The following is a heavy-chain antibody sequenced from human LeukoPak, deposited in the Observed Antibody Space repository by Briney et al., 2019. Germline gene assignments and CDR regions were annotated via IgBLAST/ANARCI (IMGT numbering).Heavy chain of an antibody. D-gene: IGHD3-3*01. J-gene: IGHJ4*02. CDR1: GGSFSGYY. CDR3: AGTYYDFWSGLVDY. Sequence: SETLSLTCAVYGGSFSGYYWSWIRQPPGKGLEWIGEINHSGSTNYNPSLKSRVTISVDTSKNQFSLKLSSVTAADTAVYYCAGTYYDFWSGLVDYWGQGTLVTVSS. V-gene: IGHV4-34*01. CDR2: INHSGST.